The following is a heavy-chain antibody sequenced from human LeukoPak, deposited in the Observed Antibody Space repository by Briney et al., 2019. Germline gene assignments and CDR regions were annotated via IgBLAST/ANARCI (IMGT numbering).Heavy chain of an antibody. J-gene: IGHJ4*02. CDR1: GFTVSSNY. CDR2: ISSSSSTI. D-gene: IGHD3-22*01. V-gene: IGHV3-48*01. Sequence: GGSLRLSCAASGFTVSSNYMSWVRQAPGKGLEWVSYISSSSSTIYYADSVKGRFTISRDNAKNSLYLQMNSLRAEDTAVYYCARDGSGYYSDFDYWGQGTLVTVSS. CDR3: ARDGSGYYSDFDY.